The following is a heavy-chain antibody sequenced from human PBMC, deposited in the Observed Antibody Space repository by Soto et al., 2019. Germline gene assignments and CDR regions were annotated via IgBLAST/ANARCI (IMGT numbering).Heavy chain of an antibody. D-gene: IGHD5-12*01. CDR2: ISYDGSNK. Sequence: GGYLRLSCAASGFTFSSYGMHWVRQAPGKGLEWVAVISYDGSNKYYADSVKGRFTISRDNSKNTLYLQMNSLRAEDTAVYYCAKDRWKGLYSCYVLGVMGYFDYWGQGTLVTVSS. CDR1: GFTFSSYG. CDR3: AKDRWKGLYSCYVLGVMGYFDY. V-gene: IGHV3-30*18. J-gene: IGHJ4*02.